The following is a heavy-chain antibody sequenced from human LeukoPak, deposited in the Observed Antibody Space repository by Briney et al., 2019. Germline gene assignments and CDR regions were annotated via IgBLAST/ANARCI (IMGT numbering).Heavy chain of an antibody. J-gene: IGHJ6*03. CDR1: GITFRDDY. CDR3: ARSAGHCNDGVCFTDYYMDV. V-gene: IGHV1-2*02. CDR2: IKPNSGGT. Sequence: ASAKVSCKASGITFRDDYIHWVRQAPGQGLEWMGWIKPNSGGTNHAQKFQGRVTMTSDTSISTAYMELSSLTSDDTAVYFCARSAGHCNDGVCFTDYYMDVWGKGTTVTVSS. D-gene: IGHD2-8*01.